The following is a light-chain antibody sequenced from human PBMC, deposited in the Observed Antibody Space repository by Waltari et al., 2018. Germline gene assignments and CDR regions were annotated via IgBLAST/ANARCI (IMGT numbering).Light chain of an antibody. J-gene: IGLJ2*01. Sequence: QSVLTQPPSVSGAPGQRVTISCTGSSPNIGAGYDVHWYQQLPGTAPKLLIYGNSHRPSGVPDRFSGSKSGTSASLAITGLQAEDEADYYCQSYDSSLSGSDVVFGGGTKLTVL. V-gene: IGLV1-40*01. CDR1: SPNIGAGYD. CDR2: GNS. CDR3: QSYDSSLSGSDVV.